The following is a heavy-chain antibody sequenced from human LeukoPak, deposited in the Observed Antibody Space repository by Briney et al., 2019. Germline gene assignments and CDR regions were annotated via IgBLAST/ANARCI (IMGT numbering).Heavy chain of an antibody. V-gene: IGHV4-34*01. CDR2: INHSGST. J-gene: IGHJ5*02. D-gene: IGHD6-13*01. Sequence: PGRSLRLSCAASGFTFSSYAMHWVRQPPGKGLEWIGEINHSGSTNYNPSLKSRVTISVDTSKNQFSLKLSSVTAADTAVYYCARGTRPISSSWYVEDPWGQGTLVTVSS. CDR1: GFTFSSYA. CDR3: ARGTRPISSSWYVEDP.